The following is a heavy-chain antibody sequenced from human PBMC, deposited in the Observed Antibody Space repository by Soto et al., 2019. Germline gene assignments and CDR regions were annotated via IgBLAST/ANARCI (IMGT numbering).Heavy chain of an antibody. CDR1: GGSFSGYY. V-gene: IGHV4-34*01. CDR3: ARGLGYDILTGYSFDY. CDR2: INHSGST. D-gene: IGHD3-9*01. Sequence: SETLSLTCAVYGGSFSGYYWSWIRQPPGKGLEWIGEINHSGSTNYNPSLKSRVTISVDTSKNQFSLKLSSVTAADTAVYYCARGLGYDILTGYSFDYWGQGTLVTVS. J-gene: IGHJ4*02.